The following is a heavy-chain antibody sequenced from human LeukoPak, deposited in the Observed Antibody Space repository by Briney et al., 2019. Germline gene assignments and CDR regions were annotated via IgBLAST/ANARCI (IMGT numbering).Heavy chain of an antibody. CDR3: ARGGPNSSGYSADGFDI. V-gene: IGHV4-4*02. CDR1: GGSVTSTNW. J-gene: IGHJ3*02. CDR2: VHLDGRT. Sequence: SGTLSLTCGVSGGSVTSTNWWTWVRQPPGKGLEWIGEVHLDGRTNYNPSLKSRLTMSVDLSENHISLKLTSVTAADTAVYYCARGGPNSSGYSADGFDIWGQGTMVTVSS. D-gene: IGHD3-22*01.